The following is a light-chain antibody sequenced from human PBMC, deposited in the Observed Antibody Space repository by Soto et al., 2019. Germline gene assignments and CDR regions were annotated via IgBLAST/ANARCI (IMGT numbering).Light chain of an antibody. CDR2: GAS. CDR3: QQYNNWPRT. Sequence: EIVMTQSPATRSVSPGERATLSCRASQSVNTNVAWYQQEPGQAPRLLIYGASTRATGIPARFSGSVSGTEFALTISSLQSEDFAVYYCQQYNNWPRTFGQGTKVDIK. V-gene: IGKV3D-15*01. CDR1: QSVNTN. J-gene: IGKJ1*01.